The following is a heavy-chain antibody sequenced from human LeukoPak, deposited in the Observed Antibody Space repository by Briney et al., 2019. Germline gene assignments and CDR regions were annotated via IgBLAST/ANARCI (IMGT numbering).Heavy chain of an antibody. V-gene: IGHV5-51*01. CDR3: ARQPAAAGRIDY. CDR1: GYIFTSYW. J-gene: IGHJ4*02. Sequence: GESLKISCKVSGYIFTSYWIGWVRQMLGKGLEWMGIIYPGDSDTRYSPSFQGQVTISADKSISTAYLQWSTLKASDTAMYYCARQPAAAGRIDYWGQGTLVTVSS. D-gene: IGHD6-13*01. CDR2: IYPGDSDT.